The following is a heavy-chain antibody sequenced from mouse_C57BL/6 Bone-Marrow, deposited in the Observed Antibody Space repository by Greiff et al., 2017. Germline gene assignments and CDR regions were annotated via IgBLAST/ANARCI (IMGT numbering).Heavy chain of an antibody. CDR1: GYTFTSYW. V-gene: IGHV1-64*01. CDR3: AGYYYGSSFDY. CDR2: LHPNSGST. Sequence: QVQLQQPGAELVKPGASVKLSCKASGYTFTSYWMHWVKQRPGQGLEWIGMLHPNSGSTNYNEKFKSQATLTVDKYSSTAYMQRSSLTAEDSAVYDCAGYYYGSSFDYWGQGTTLTVSS. J-gene: IGHJ2*01. D-gene: IGHD1-1*01.